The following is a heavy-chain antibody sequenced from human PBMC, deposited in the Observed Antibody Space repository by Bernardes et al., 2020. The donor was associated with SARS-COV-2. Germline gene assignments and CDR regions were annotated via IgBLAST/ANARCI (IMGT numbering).Heavy chain of an antibody. CDR2: INSDGISI. J-gene: IGHJ5*02. Sequence: GGSLRLSCVASGFTFSSYTMHWVRQAPGKGLVWVARINSDGISIRYADSVKGRFTISRDNAKSTLYLEMNSLRAEDTAVYYCARDNVGWFDPWGQGTLVTVFS. V-gene: IGHV3-74*01. CDR1: GFTFSSYT. CDR3: ARDNVGWFDP.